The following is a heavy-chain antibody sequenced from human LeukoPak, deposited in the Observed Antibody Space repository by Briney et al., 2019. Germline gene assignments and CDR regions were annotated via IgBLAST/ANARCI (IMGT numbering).Heavy chain of an antibody. J-gene: IGHJ3*02. D-gene: IGHD3-22*01. CDR2: IYHSGST. CDR1: GGSISSGGYS. Sequence: SGTLSLTCAVSGGSISSGGYSWSWIRQPPGKGLEWIGYIYHSGSTYYNPSLKSRVTISVDRSKNQFSLKLSSVTAADTAVYYCARASSGYSDAFDIWGQGTMVTVSS. V-gene: IGHV4-30-2*01. CDR3: ARASSGYSDAFDI.